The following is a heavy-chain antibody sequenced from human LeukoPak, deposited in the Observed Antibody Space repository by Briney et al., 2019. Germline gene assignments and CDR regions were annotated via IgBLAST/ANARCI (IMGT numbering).Heavy chain of an antibody. Sequence: NLGESLKISCKGSGYSFTSYWIGWVRQMPGKGLEWMGIIYPGDSDTRYSPSFQGQVTISADKSISTAYLQWSSLKASDTAMYYCASGIRSDWPWGVLWGQGTLVTVSS. CDR1: GYSFTSYW. J-gene: IGHJ4*02. CDR2: IYPGDSDT. D-gene: IGHD2-21*02. CDR3: ASGIRSDWPWGVL. V-gene: IGHV5-51*01.